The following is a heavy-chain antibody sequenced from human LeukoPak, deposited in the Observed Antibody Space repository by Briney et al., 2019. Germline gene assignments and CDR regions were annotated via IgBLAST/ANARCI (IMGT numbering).Heavy chain of an antibody. D-gene: IGHD3-3*01. CDR2: INHSGST. Sequence: RASETLSLTCAVYGGSFSGYYWSWIRQPPGKGLEWIGEINHSGSTNYNPSLKSRVTISVDTSKNQFSLKLSSVTAAGTAVYYCASRRYYDFWSGYRHPFDYWGQGTLVTVSS. CDR3: ASRRYYDFWSGYRHPFDY. V-gene: IGHV4-34*01. CDR1: GGSFSGYY. J-gene: IGHJ4*02.